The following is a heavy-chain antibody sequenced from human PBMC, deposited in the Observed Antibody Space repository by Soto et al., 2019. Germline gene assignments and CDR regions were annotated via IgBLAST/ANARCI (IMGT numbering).Heavy chain of an antibody. CDR2: IRGGGNT. CDR1: GFTVSSKY. J-gene: IGHJ4*02. CDR3: GKGAGSSSGSDGYKFDY. D-gene: IGHD2-21*01. Sequence: GGSLRLSCAASGFTVSSKYMSWVRQAPGKGLEWVSRIRGGGNTYYADSVKGGFTISRDNSKSTLYLQMDSLRVEDTAVYYCGKGAGSSSGSDGYKFDYWGQGTLVTVSS. V-gene: IGHV3-53*01.